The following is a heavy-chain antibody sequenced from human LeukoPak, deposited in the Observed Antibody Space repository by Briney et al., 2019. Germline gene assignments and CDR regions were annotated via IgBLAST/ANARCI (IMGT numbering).Heavy chain of an antibody. Sequence: GGSLRLSCTASGFPFIEYSMNWVRQAPGKGLEWISYIGIDSGNTKYTDSVRGRFTISTDKAKNSLYLQMNSLRVEDTAVYYCARDHNYAFDNWGQGTLVSVAS. CDR1: GFPFIEYS. D-gene: IGHD1-1*01. V-gene: IGHV3-48*01. CDR2: IGIDSGNT. J-gene: IGHJ4*02. CDR3: ARDHNYAFDN.